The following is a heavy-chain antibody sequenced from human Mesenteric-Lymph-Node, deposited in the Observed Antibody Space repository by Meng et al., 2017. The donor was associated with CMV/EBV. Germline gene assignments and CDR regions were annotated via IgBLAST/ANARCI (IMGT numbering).Heavy chain of an antibody. CDR2: ISSSSETI. CDR1: GFTFSSLT. CDR3: ARDFGSPTGMVYYGMDV. Sequence: GESLKISCTASGFTFSSLTMHWVRQAPGKGLEWVSYISSSSETIYYADSVKGRFTISRDNAKSSLYLQMNSLRAEDTGVYYCARDFGSPTGMVYYGMDVWGQGTTVTVSS. J-gene: IGHJ6*02. V-gene: IGHV3-48*04. D-gene: IGHD1-26*01.